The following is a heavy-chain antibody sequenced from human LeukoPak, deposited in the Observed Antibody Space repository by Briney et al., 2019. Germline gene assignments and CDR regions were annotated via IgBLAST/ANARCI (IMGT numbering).Heavy chain of an antibody. CDR1: GYTFIGYY. V-gene: IGHV1-2*02. CDR3: ARAVPSHIVVVTAQFSYGMDV. D-gene: IGHD2-21*02. CDR2: INPNSGDT. Sequence: ASVKVSCKASGYTFIGYYMYWVRQAPGQGLECMGWINPNSGDTNYAQKFQGRVTMTRDTSISTAYMELSRLRSDDTAVHYCARAVPSHIVVVTAQFSYGMDVWGQGTTVTVSS. J-gene: IGHJ6*02.